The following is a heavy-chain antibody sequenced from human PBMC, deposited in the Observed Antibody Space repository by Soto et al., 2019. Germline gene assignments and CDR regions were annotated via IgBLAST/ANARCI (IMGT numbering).Heavy chain of an antibody. CDR3: ARSFGVAAAGPFDY. Sequence: PSETLSLTCTVSGGSISSGGYYWSWIRQHPGKGLEWIGYIYYSGSTYYNPSLKSRVTISVDTSKNQFSLKLSSVTAADTAVYNCARSFGVAAAGPFDYWGQGTLVTVS. V-gene: IGHV4-31*03. CDR1: GGSISSGGYY. J-gene: IGHJ4*02. D-gene: IGHD6-13*01. CDR2: IYYSGST.